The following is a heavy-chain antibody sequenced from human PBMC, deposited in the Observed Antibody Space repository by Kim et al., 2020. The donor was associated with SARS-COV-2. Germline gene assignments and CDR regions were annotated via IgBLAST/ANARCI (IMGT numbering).Heavy chain of an antibody. CDR3: ARHYVADDPYNSGWYGLDY. CDR2: VYSTGTT. CDR1: GVSITNQS. V-gene: IGHV4-59*08. D-gene: IGHD6-19*01. Sequence: SETLSLTCRVSGVSITNQSWNWLRHPPGKALEWVGYVYSTGTTNQNPSLKSRDTMSVDTSTNQFSLKLYSVTAEDTAVYYCARHYVADDPYNSGWYGLDYWRQGILPTVSP. J-gene: IGHJ4*02.